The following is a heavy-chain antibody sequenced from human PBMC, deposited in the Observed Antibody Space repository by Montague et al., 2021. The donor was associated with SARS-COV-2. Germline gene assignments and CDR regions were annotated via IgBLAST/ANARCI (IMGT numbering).Heavy chain of an antibody. CDR3: AHSLLFSSMGDLDS. D-gene: IGHD2/OR15-2a*01. V-gene: IGHV2-5*01. Sequence: PALVKPTQTLTLTCTFSGFSLISDGVGVGWIRQPPGKALEWLALIFWNDDKRYNSSLTNRLTVTKDTSKNQVVLTMTNMDPLDTGTYYCAHSLLFSSMGDLDSGGRGTRVTVAS. CDR1: GFSLISDGVG. CDR2: IFWNDDK. J-gene: IGHJ4*02.